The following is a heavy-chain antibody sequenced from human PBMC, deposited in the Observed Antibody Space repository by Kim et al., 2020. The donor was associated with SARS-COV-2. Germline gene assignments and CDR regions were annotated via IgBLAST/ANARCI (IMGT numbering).Heavy chain of an antibody. J-gene: IGHJ4*02. D-gene: IGHD5-18*01. V-gene: IGHV3-30*18. CDR1: GFTFSSYG. Sequence: GGSLRLSCAASGFTFSSYGMHWVRQAPGKGLEWVAVISYDGSNKYYADSVKGRFTISRDNSKNTLYLQMNSLRAEDTAVYYCAKDSDTATDWGQGTLVTVSS. CDR3: AKDSDTATD. CDR2: ISYDGSNK.